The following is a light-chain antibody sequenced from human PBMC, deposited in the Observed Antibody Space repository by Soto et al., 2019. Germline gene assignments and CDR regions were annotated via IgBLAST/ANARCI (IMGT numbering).Light chain of an antibody. Sequence: DIQLTQSPSFLSASVGDRVTITCRASQGISSYLSWYQQKPGKAPKLLIYKASTLKSGVPSRFSGSGSGTHFTLTISSLQPEDFGTYYCQQTDSFPITFGQGTRLEIK. CDR1: QGISSY. CDR3: QQTDSFPIT. J-gene: IGKJ5*01. V-gene: IGKV1-9*01. CDR2: KAS.